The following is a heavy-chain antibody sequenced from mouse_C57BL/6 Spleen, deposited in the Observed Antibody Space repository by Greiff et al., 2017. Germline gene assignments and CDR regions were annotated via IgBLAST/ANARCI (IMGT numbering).Heavy chain of an antibody. CDR1: GYAFTNYL. J-gene: IGHJ1*03. V-gene: IGHV1-54*01. CDR2: INPGSGGT. Sequence: VQRVESGAELVRPGTSVKVSCKASGYAFTNYLIEWVKQRPGQGLEWIGVINPGSGGTNYNEKFKGKATLTADKASSTAYMQLSSLTSEDSAVYFCARDRYFDVWGTGTTVTVSS. CDR3: ARDRYFDV.